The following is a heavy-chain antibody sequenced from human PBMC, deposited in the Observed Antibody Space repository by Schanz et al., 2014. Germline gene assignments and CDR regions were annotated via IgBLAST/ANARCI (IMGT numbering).Heavy chain of an antibody. CDR1: GFSFTTYA. V-gene: IGHV3-23*01. CDR2: ISHDGYST. J-gene: IGHJ4*02. CDR3: ANNWNLDY. Sequence: EVQLLESGGGLVQPGGSLRLSCAASGFSFTTYAMSWVRQAPGRGLEYVSAISHDGYSTYYADSVKGRFTISRDNSKNTLYLQMNSLRAEDTAVYYCANNWNLDYWGQGTLXTVSS. D-gene: IGHD1-20*01.